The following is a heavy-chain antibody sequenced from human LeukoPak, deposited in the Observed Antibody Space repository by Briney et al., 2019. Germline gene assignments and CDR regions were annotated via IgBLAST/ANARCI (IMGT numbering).Heavy chain of an antibody. Sequence: PSETLSLTCTVSGGSISSGGYYWSWIRQHPGKGLEWIGYIYYSGSTYYNPSLKSRVTISVDTSKNQFSLKLSSVTAADTAVYYCARFVPKISIDAFDIWGQGTMVTVSS. CDR1: GGSISSGGYY. J-gene: IGHJ3*02. V-gene: IGHV4-31*03. CDR3: ARFVPKISIDAFDI. CDR2: IYYSGST.